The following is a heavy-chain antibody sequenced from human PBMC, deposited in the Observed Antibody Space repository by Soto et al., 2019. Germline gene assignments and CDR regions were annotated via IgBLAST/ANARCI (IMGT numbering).Heavy chain of an antibody. CDR1: GFTVSRNY. Sequence: ILSCAASGFTVSRNYMSWVRQAPGKGLEWVSVIYSGGSTYYADSVKGRFTISRDNSNKTLFLNMNSLRAEDTAVYYCAAMHYNFWSGSVDYWGQGIEVTVSS. J-gene: IGHJ4*02. CDR3: AAMHYNFWSGSVDY. CDR2: IYSGGST. V-gene: IGHV3-53*05. D-gene: IGHD3-3*01.